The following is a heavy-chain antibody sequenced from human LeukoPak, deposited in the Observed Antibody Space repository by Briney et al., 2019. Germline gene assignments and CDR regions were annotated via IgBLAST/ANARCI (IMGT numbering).Heavy chain of an antibody. D-gene: IGHD3-10*02. CDR3: AELGITMIGGV. V-gene: IGHV3-13*01. Sequence: GGSLRLSCAASGFTFSNYGMHWVRQATGKGLEWVSGIGTAGDIYYPGSVKGRFTISRENAKNSLYLQMNSLRAEDTAVYYCAELGITMIGGVWGKGTTVTISS. J-gene: IGHJ6*04. CDR2: IGTAGDI. CDR1: GFTFSNYG.